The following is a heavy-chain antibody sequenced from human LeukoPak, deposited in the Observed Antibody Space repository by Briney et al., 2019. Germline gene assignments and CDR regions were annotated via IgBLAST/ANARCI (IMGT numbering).Heavy chain of an antibody. CDR1: GGSISSSSYY. J-gene: IGHJ5*02. Sequence: PSETLSLTCTVSGGSISSSSYYWGWIRQPPGKGLEWIGSIYYSGSTYYNPSLKSRVTISVDTSKNQFSLKLSSVTAADTAVYYCAAQWLERLNWFDPRGQGTLVTVSS. D-gene: IGHD6-19*01. CDR2: IYYSGST. CDR3: AAQWLERLNWFDP. V-gene: IGHV4-39*01.